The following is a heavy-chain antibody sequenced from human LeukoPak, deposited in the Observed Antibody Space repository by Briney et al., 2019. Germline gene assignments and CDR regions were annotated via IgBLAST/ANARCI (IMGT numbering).Heavy chain of an antibody. V-gene: IGHV4-61*02. Sequence: SQTLSLTCAVSGGSISSGSYYWSWIRQPAGKGLEWIGRIYTSGSTNYNPSLKSRVTISVDTSKNQFSLKLSSVTAADTAVYYCASTPGGYSSGWFWFDPWGQGTLVTVSS. CDR2: IYTSGST. CDR1: GGSISSGSYY. J-gene: IGHJ5*02. D-gene: IGHD6-19*01. CDR3: ASTPGGYSSGWFWFDP.